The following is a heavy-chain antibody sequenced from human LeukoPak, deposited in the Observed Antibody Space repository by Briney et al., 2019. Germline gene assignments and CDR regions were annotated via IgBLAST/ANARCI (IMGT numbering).Heavy chain of an antibody. Sequence: GGPLNLSGEASGFFLVSLRLNWFRQAPGKGWEWVSSFIISRSYIYYADSVKGRFTISTDNAKNSLYLQMNSLRAEDTAVYYCARAGLPSGYYYYYYGMDVWGQGTTVTVSS. CDR2: FIISRSYI. D-gene: IGHD3-22*01. J-gene: IGHJ6*02. CDR1: GFFLVSLR. CDR3: ARAGLPSGYYYYYYGMDV. V-gene: IGHV3-21*04.